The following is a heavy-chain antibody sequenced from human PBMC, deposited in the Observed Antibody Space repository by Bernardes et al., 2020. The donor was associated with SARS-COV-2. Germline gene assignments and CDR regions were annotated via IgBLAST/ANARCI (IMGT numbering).Heavy chain of an antibody. J-gene: IGHJ2*01. CDR3: ATDQGSSWYWYFDL. CDR2: FDPEDGET. CDR1: GYTLTELS. V-gene: IGHV1-24*01. Sequence: ASMKVSCKVSGYTLTELSMHWVRQAPGQGLEWMGGFDPEDGETIYAQKFQGRVTMTEDTSTDTAYMELSSLRSEDTAVYYCATDQGSSWYWYFDLWGRGTLVTVSS. D-gene: IGHD6-13*01.